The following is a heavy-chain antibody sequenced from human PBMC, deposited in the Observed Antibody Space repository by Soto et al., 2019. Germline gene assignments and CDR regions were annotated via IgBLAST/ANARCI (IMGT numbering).Heavy chain of an antibody. V-gene: IGHV1-69*06. J-gene: IGHJ5*02. CDR3: VRANGTSWYNWFDP. CDR2: IIPLFVTP. Sequence: QVQLEQSGAALKRPGSSVKISCKASGGTFTDSPISWVRQAPGQGLQWMGGIIPLFVTPNYAHKFRGRVTVTADKSTSTVNMELRGLTFQDTAVYYCVRANGTSWYNWFDPWGQGTLVAVSS. CDR1: GGTFTDSP. D-gene: IGHD2-8*01.